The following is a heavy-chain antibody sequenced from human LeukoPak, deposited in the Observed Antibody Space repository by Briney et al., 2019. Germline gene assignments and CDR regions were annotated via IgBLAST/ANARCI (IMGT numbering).Heavy chain of an antibody. CDR3: AKDQVRGVDYYYYGMDV. Sequence: GGSLRLSCAASGFTFSSYGMHWVRQAPGKGLEWVAFIRYDGSNKYYADSVKGRFTIPRDNSKNTLYLQMNSLRAEDTAVYYCAKDQVRGVDYYYYGMDVWGQGTTVTVSS. CDR2: IRYDGSNK. V-gene: IGHV3-30*02. J-gene: IGHJ6*02. D-gene: IGHD3-10*01. CDR1: GFTFSSYG.